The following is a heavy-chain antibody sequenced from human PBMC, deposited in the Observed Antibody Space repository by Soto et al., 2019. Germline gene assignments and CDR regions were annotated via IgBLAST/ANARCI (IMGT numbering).Heavy chain of an antibody. D-gene: IGHD1-26*01. CDR2: TSYDGSNK. V-gene: IGHV3-30*18. Sequence: GGSLRLSCAASGFTFSSYGMHWVRQAPGKGLEWVAVTSYDGSNKYYADSVKGRFTISRDNSKNTLYLQMNSLRAEDTAVYYCAKVELLLPDYWGQGTLVTVSS. J-gene: IGHJ4*02. CDR1: GFTFSSYG. CDR3: AKVELLLPDY.